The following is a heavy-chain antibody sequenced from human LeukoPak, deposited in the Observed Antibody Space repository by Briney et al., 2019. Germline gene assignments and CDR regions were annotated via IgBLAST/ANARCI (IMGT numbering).Heavy chain of an antibody. D-gene: IGHD3-10*01. J-gene: IGHJ4*02. CDR3: ARGLSYYYGSGSYPMGY. Sequence: GSLRLSCAASGFTFSSYSMNWIRQPPGKGLEWIGEINHSGSTNYNPSLKSRVTISVDTSKNQFSLKLSSVTAADTAVYYCARGLSYYYGSGSYPMGYWGQGTLVTVSS. CDR1: GFTFSSYS. CDR2: INHSGST. V-gene: IGHV4-34*01.